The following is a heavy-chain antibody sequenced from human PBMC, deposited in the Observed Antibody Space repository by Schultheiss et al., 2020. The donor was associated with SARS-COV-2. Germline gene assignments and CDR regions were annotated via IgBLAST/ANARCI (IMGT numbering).Heavy chain of an antibody. Sequence: GGSLRLSCAASGFTFSSYDMHWVRQATGKGLEWVSAIGTAGDPYYPGSVKGRFTISRENAKNSLYLQMNSLRAEDTAVYYCARDDASGYSYGFAAFDIWGQGTMVTVSS. V-gene: IGHV3-13*05. J-gene: IGHJ3*02. CDR3: ARDDASGYSYGFAAFDI. D-gene: IGHD5-18*01. CDR1: GFTFSSYD. CDR2: IGTAGDP.